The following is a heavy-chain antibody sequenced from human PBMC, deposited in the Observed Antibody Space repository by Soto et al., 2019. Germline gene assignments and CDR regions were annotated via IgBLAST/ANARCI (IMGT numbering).Heavy chain of an antibody. D-gene: IGHD6-6*01. CDR2: ISGSGGRT. Sequence: EVQLLESGGGLVQPGGSLRLSCAASGFTFSSYAMSWVRQAPGKGLEWVSAISGSGGRTYDADSVKGRLTISRDNSKNTLYLQMNSLRAEDTAVYHCARTLYSSSPPYCFEYWGQGTLVTVSS. J-gene: IGHJ4*02. V-gene: IGHV3-23*01. CDR1: GFTFSSYA. CDR3: ARTLYSSSPPYCFEY.